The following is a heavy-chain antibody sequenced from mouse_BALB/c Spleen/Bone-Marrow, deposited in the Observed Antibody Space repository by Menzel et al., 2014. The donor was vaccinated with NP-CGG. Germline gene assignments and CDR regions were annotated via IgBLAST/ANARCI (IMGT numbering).Heavy chain of an antibody. CDR3: ARYGSYVGGTMDY. J-gene: IGHJ4*01. CDR1: GYSFSGYY. D-gene: IGHD1-1*02. Sequence: EVQLQQSRPDLVKPGASVKISCKASGYSFSGYYMHWVKQSHGKGLEWIGRVHPNNGGTSYNQKFKGKAILNVDMSSSTAYMEVRSLTSEDSAVYYCARYGSYVGGTMDYWGQGTSVTVSS. V-gene: IGHV1-26*01. CDR2: VHPNNGGT.